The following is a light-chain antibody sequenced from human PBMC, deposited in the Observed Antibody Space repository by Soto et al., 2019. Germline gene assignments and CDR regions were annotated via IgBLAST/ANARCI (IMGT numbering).Light chain of an antibody. V-gene: IGKV3-15*01. CDR2: GAS. J-gene: IGKJ1*01. CDR3: QQYNNWPPT. Sequence: EIVMTQSPATLSVSPGERATLSCRASQSVSSNLAWYQQKPGQAPTLLIYGASTRATGIPARFSGSGSGTEFTLTISCLQSEDFADYYCQQYNNWPPTFGQGTKVEIK. CDR1: QSVSSN.